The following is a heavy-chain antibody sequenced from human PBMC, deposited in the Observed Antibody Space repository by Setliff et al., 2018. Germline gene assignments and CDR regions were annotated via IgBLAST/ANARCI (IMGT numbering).Heavy chain of an antibody. Sequence: PSETLSLTCTVSNFSLTSGFFWNWVRQPPGKGLEWIGDIYQSGTTNYNPSLKSRVTISADTSKNQFSLKLKSVTAADTAVYYCARAPGRNIRGDYWGQGALVTVSS. D-gene: IGHD3-10*01. J-gene: IGHJ4*02. CDR2: IYQSGTT. CDR1: NFSLTSGFF. CDR3: ARAPGRNIRGDY. V-gene: IGHV4-38-2*02.